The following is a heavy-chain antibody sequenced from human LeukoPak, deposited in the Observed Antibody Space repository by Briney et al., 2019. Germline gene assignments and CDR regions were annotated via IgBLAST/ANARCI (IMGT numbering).Heavy chain of an antibody. Sequence: SETLSLTCAVSGGSISSSNWWSWVRQPPGKGLEWIGEIYHSGSTNYNPSLKSRVTISVDKSKNQFSLKLSSVTAADTAVYYCARDLGAGLLWFGELHTYGMDVWGKGTTVTVSS. J-gene: IGHJ6*04. CDR3: ARDLGAGLLWFGELHTYGMDV. V-gene: IGHV4-4*02. CDR1: GGSISSSNW. CDR2: IYHSGST. D-gene: IGHD3-10*01.